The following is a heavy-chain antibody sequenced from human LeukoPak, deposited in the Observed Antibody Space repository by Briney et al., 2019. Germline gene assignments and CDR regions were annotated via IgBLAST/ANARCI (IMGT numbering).Heavy chain of an antibody. V-gene: IGHV4-31*03. CDR2: IYYSGST. D-gene: IGHD4-17*01. CDR1: GGSISSGGYY. CDR3: AISSHDYGDYGSENWFDP. J-gene: IGHJ5*02. Sequence: SQTLSLTCTVSGGSISSGGYYWSWIRQHPGKGLEWIGYIYYSGSTYYNPSLQSRVTISVDTSKNQFSLKLSSVTAADTAVYYCAISSHDYGDYGSENWFDPWGQGTLVTVSS.